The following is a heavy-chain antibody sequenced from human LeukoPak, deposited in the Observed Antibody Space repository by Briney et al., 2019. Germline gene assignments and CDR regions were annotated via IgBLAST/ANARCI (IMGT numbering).Heavy chain of an antibody. CDR2: NSDFGSS. J-gene: IGHJ6*02. D-gene: IGHD6-19*01. CDR3: ARHSGGDGYNYNGMDV. V-gene: IGHV3-21*06. Sequence: AGGSLRLSCAASGFTFSSYSINWVRQAPGKGLEWVPSNSDFGSSHHADSVKGRFTTSRDNAKNSVHLQMNSLRVEDTAIYYCARHSGGDGYNYNGMDVWGQGTMVTVSS. CDR1: GFTFSSYS.